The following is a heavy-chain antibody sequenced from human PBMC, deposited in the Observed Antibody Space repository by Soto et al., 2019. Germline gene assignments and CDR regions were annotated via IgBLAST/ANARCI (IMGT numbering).Heavy chain of an antibody. CDR2: VRGRGTGT. CDR1: GFTFSDHA. Sequence: EVQLLESGGGLVQPGGSLRLSCAASGFTFSDHAMSWVRQAPGKGLEWISSVRGRGTGTYYADSVQGRFTISRDNSKNTLYLQMNSLRAEDAAMYYCAKDCLPVPYCVDDCFRDFWGQGTLVTVSS. V-gene: IGHV3-23*01. J-gene: IGHJ4*02. CDR3: AKDCLPVPYCVDDCFRDF. D-gene: IGHD2-21*02.